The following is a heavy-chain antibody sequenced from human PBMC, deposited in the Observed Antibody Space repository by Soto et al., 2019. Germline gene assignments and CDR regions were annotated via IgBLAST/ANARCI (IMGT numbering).Heavy chain of an antibody. J-gene: IGHJ6*02. D-gene: IGHD6-6*01. CDR1: GGSISSGDYY. CDR2: IYYSGST. Sequence: QVQLQESGPGLVKPSQTLSLTCTVSGGSISSGDYYWSWIRQPPGKGLEGVGYIYYSGSTNYNPSLKSRVTIPVATAQNQFSLKLCSVTDADAAVYYCARGGGAARPPPIYYYYGMDVWGQGTTVTVSS. V-gene: IGHV4-30-4*01. CDR3: ARGGGAARPPPIYYYYGMDV.